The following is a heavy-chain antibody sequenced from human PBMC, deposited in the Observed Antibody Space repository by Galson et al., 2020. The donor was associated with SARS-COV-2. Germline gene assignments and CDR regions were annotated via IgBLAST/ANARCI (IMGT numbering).Heavy chain of an antibody. CDR2: ISAYNGNT. D-gene: IGHD3-22*01. CDR1: GYTFTSYG. CDR3: ARDDGYYYDSRGSIYFDY. Sequence: ASVKVSCKASGYTFTSYGISWVRQAPGQGLEWMGWISAYNGNTNYAQKLQGRVTMTTDTSTSTAYMELRSLRSDDTAVYYCARDDGYYYDSRGSIYFDYWGQGTLVTVTS. J-gene: IGHJ4*02. V-gene: IGHV1-18*01.